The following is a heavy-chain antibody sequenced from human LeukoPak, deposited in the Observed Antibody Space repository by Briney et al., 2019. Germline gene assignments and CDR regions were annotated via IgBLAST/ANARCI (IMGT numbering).Heavy chain of an antibody. Sequence: PGGSLRLSCAASGFTFSSYAMSWVRQAPGKGLEWVSAISGSGGSTYYADSVKGRFTISRDNSKNTLYLQMNSLRAEDTAVYYCAKGYSGYSYGCYFDYWGQGTLVTVSS. D-gene: IGHD5-18*01. CDR1: GFTFSSYA. V-gene: IGHV3-23*01. CDR3: AKGYSGYSYGCYFDY. J-gene: IGHJ4*02. CDR2: ISGSGGST.